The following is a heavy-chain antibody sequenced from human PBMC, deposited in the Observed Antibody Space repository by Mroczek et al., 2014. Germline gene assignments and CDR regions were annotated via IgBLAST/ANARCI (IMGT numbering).Heavy chain of an antibody. Sequence: VQLQQSGAEVKKPGSSVKVSCKASGGTFSSYAISWVRQAPGQGLEWMGGIIPIFGTANYAQKFQGRVTITADESTSTAYMELSSLRSEDTAVYYCARDRGFVVVPAERHGYYYMDVWGKGTTVTVSS. V-gene: IGHV1-69*01. CDR2: IIPIFGTA. J-gene: IGHJ6*03. CDR1: GGTFSSYA. CDR3: ARDRGFVVVPAERHGYYYMDV. D-gene: IGHD2-2*01.